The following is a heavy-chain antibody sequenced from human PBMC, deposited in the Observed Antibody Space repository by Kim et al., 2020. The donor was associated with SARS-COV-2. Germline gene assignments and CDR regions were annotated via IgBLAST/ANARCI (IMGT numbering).Heavy chain of an antibody. J-gene: IGHJ2*01. CDR3: ARITYSYGSESYNWYFDL. V-gene: IGHV4-4*06. Sequence: KSRVTMSVDTSKNQFSLKLSSVTAADTAVYYCARITYSYGSESYNWYFDLWGRGTLVTVSS. D-gene: IGHD5-18*01.